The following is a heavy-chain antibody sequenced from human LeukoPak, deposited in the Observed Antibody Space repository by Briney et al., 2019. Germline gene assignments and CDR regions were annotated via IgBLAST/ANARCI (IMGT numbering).Heavy chain of an antibody. Sequence: GGSLRLSCTPSGFTFSDYYMHWIRQAPGKGLEWVSYISSSADTIYYADSVKGRFTVSRDNAKNSLFLQMNSLGAEDTAVYYCARARQQLDYWGQGTLVTVSS. V-gene: IGHV3-11*04. J-gene: IGHJ4*02. D-gene: IGHD6-13*01. CDR1: GFTFSDYY. CDR3: ARARQQLDY. CDR2: ISSSADTI.